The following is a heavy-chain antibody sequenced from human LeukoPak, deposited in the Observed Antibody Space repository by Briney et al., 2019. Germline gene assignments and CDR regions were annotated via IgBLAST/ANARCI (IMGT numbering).Heavy chain of an antibody. Sequence: SETLSLTCTVSGNSISSGYYWGWIRQPPGKGLEWIGSIYHSGSTYYNPSLRSRVTISVDTSKNQFSLKLSSVTAADTAVYYCAREPIYYYGSGSYPQSDYWGQGTLVTVSS. CDR2: IYHSGST. CDR1: GNSISSGYY. CDR3: AREPIYYYGSGSYPQSDY. D-gene: IGHD3-10*01. V-gene: IGHV4-38-2*02. J-gene: IGHJ4*02.